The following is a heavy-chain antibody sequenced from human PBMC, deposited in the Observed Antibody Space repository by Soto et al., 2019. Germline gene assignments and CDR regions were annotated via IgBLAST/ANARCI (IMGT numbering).Heavy chain of an antibody. CDR2: IYYTGNT. J-gene: IGHJ4*02. V-gene: IGHV4-61*01. Sequence: SETLSLTCTVSGGSVSSASYYWACIRQPPGKGLEWIGYIYYTGNTNYNPSLKSRVTISVDTSKNQFSLKLTSVTAADTAVYYCARDIRGYSRAFDYWGQGTLVTVSS. D-gene: IGHD5-18*01. CDR3: ARDIRGYSRAFDY. CDR1: GGSVSSASYY.